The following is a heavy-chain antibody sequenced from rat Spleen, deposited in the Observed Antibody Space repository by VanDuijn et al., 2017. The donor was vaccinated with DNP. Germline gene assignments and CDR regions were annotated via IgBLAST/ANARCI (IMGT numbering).Heavy chain of an antibody. CDR2: ISYEGTST. V-gene: IGHV5-22*01. J-gene: IGHJ3*01. CDR3: ARHVAEAAISTGWFAF. CDR1: GFTFSDYY. D-gene: IGHD1-2*01. Sequence: EEQLMESGGGLVQPGRSLKLSCAASGFTFSDYYMAWVRQAPKKGLEWVASISYEGTSTYYPDSVKGRFAVSRDNANSSLYLQMNSLKSEDTATYYCARHVAEAAISTGWFAFWGQGTLVTVSS.